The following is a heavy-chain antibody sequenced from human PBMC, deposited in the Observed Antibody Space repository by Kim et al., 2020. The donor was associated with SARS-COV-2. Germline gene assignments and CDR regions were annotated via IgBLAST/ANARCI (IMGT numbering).Heavy chain of an antibody. CDR2: INHSGST. J-gene: IGHJ5*02. D-gene: IGHD2-21*01. V-gene: IGHV4-34*01. CDR1: GGSFSGYY. CDR3: ARVYSWFDP. Sequence: SETLSLTCAVYGGSFSGYYWSLIRQPPGKGLEWIGEINHSGSTNYNPSLKSRVTISVDTSKNQFSLKLSSVTAADTAVYYCARVYSWFDPWGQGTLVTVSS.